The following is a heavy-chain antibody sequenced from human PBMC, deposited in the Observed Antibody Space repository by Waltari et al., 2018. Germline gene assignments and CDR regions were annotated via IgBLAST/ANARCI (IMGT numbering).Heavy chain of an antibody. CDR2: IFSSGST. V-gene: IGHV4-39*01. CDR3: ARHVWGGNWFDP. D-gene: IGHD3-16*01. J-gene: IGHJ5*02. CDR1: GGCISSSSYY. Sequence: QLQLQESGPGLVKPSETLSLTCTVSGGCISSSSYYWGWIRQPPGKGLEWIGSIFSSGSTYYNPSLKSRVTISVDTSKNQFSLKLSSVTAADTAVYYCARHVWGGNWFDPWGQGTLVTVSS.